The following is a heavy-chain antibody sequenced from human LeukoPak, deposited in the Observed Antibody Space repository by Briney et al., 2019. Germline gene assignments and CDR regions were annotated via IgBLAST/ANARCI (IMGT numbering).Heavy chain of an antibody. Sequence: GGSLRLSCAASGFTFSSYSMNWVRQAPGKGLEWVSLISSSSSYIYYADSVKGRFTISRDNARNSLYLQMDSLTAEDTAVYYCARDPYSGSYGSTYYYFMDVWGKGTTVTISS. CDR1: GFTFSSYS. V-gene: IGHV3-21*01. CDR2: ISSSSSYI. D-gene: IGHD1-26*01. CDR3: ARDPYSGSYGSTYYYFMDV. J-gene: IGHJ6*03.